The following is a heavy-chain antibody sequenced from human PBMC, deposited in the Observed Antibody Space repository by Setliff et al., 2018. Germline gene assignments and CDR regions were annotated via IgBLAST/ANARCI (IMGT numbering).Heavy chain of an antibody. V-gene: IGHV4-39*07. CDR1: GGSISDNGYF. J-gene: IGHJ6*03. Sequence: SETLSLTCTVPGGSISDNGYFWGWVRQPPGKGLEWIGNIYFGGNTYFNPSFKSRVTMSIDKSKNQFSLRLSSVTAADTAMYYCTRGDCSGGSCSPYYYYYYIDVWGRGTTVTVSS. CDR3: TRGDCSGGSCSPYYYYYYIDV. CDR2: IYFGGNT. D-gene: IGHD2-15*01.